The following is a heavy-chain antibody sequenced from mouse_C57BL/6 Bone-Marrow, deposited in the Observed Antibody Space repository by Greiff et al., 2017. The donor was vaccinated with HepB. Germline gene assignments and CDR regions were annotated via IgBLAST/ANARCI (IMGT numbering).Heavy chain of an antibody. CDR3: ARDYGSSYEVY. J-gene: IGHJ2*01. CDR2: IYPRSGNT. D-gene: IGHD1-1*01. Sequence: QVQLKQSGAELARPGASVKLSCKASGYTFTSYGISWVKQRTGQGLEWIGEIYPRSGNTYYNEKFKGKATLTADKSSSTAYMELRSLTSEDSAVYFCARDYGSSYEVYWGQGTTLTVSS. CDR1: GYTFTSYG. V-gene: IGHV1-81*01.